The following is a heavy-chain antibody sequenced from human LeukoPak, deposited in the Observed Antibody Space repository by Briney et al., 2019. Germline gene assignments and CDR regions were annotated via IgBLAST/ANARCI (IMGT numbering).Heavy chain of an antibody. CDR1: GFTFSSYW. CDR2: INSDGSST. Sequence: PGGSPRLSCAASGFTFSSYWMHWVRQAPGKGLVWVSRINSDGSSTSYADSVKGRFTISRDNAKNTLYLQMNSLRAEDTAVYYCARDYYDSSGYYYGDAFDIWGQGTMVTVSS. V-gene: IGHV3-74*01. D-gene: IGHD3-22*01. CDR3: ARDYYDSSGYYYGDAFDI. J-gene: IGHJ3*02.